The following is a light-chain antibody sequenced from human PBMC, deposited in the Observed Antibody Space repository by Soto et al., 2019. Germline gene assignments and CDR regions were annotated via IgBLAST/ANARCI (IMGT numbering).Light chain of an antibody. CDR2: DDS. CDR3: QVWDSSSDHDVV. V-gene: IGLV3-21*02. J-gene: IGLJ2*01. CDR1: NIGSKS. Sequence: SYELTQPPSVSVAPGQTARIPCGGNNIGSKSVHWYQQKPGQAPVLVVYDDSDRPSGIPERFSGSNSGNTATLTISRVEAGDEADYYCQVWDSSSDHDVVFGGGTQLTVL.